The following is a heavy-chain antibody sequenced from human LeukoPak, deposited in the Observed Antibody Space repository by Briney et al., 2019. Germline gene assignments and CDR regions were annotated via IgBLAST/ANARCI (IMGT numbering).Heavy chain of an antibody. J-gene: IGHJ3*02. CDR2: IYHSGST. D-gene: IGHD1-26*01. CDR1: GYSISSGYY. V-gene: IGHV4-38-2*01. Sequence: PSETLSLTCAVSGYSISSGYYWGWIRQPPGKGLEWIGSIYHSGSTYYNPSLKSRVTISVDTSKNQFSLKLSSVTAADTAVYYCARHGEEWELLGAFDIWGQGTMVTVSS. CDR3: ARHGEEWELLGAFDI.